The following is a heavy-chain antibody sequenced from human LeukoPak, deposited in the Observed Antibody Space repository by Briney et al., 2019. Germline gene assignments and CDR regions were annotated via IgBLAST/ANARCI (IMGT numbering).Heavy chain of an antibody. CDR2: INSDGINT. J-gene: IGHJ4*02. CDR3: ARGYSSSWYLD. CDR1: GFTFSNYW. D-gene: IGHD6-13*01. Sequence: PGGSLRLSCAASGFTFSNYWMHWVRQAPGKGLVWVSRINSDGINTSYADSVKGRFTISRDNAKNTLNLQMNSLRAEDTAVYYCARGYSSSWYLDWGQGTLVTVSS. V-gene: IGHV3-74*01.